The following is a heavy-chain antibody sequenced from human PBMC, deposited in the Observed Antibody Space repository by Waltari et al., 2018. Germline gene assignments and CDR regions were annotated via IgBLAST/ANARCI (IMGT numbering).Heavy chain of an antibody. J-gene: IGHJ4*02. CDR3: ARDRGRYCSGGSCYSYGEFDY. CDR1: GYTFTSYY. Sequence: QVQLVQSGAEVKKPGASVKVSCKASGYTFTSYYMHWVRQAPGQGLEWMGIINPSGGSTSYAQKFQGRVTMTRDTSTSTVYMELSSLRSEDTAVYYCARDRGRYCSGGSCYSYGEFDYWGQGTLVTVSS. V-gene: IGHV1-46*01. D-gene: IGHD2-15*01. CDR2: INPSGGST.